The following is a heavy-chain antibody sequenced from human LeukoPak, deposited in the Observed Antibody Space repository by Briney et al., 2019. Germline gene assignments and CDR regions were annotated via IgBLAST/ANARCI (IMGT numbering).Heavy chain of an antibody. J-gene: IGHJ4*02. CDR3: ARDEDDSSGSDY. CDR1: GGTFSSYA. CDR2: IIPIFGTA. Sequence: SVKVSCKASGGTFSSYAISWVRQAPGQGLEWMGGIIPIFGTANYAQKLQGRVTMTTDTSTSTAYMGLRSLRSDDTAVYYCARDEDDSSGSDYWGQGTLVTVSS. V-gene: IGHV1-69*05. D-gene: IGHD3-22*01.